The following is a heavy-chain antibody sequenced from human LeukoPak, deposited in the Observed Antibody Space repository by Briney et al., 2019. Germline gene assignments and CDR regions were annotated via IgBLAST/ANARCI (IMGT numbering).Heavy chain of an antibody. CDR3: ARFPTHYYFDY. CDR2: IKLDGSEK. V-gene: IGHV3-7*01. CDR1: GFTFSSHW. J-gene: IGHJ4*02. Sequence: GGSLRLSCEASGFTFSSHWMSWVRQAPGKGLEWVANIKLDGSEKYYVDSVKGRFTISRDNAKNSLYLQMNSLRAEDTAVYYCARFPTHYYFDYWGQGTLVTVSS.